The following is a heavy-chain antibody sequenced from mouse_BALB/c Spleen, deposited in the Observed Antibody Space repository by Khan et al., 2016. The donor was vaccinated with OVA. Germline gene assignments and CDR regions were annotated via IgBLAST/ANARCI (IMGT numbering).Heavy chain of an antibody. CDR1: GYTFTSYT. J-gene: IGHJ3*01. D-gene: IGHD2-14*01. Sequence: QMQLEESGAELARPGASVKMSCKASGYTFTSYTIHWIKERPGQGLEWIGYINPSNGYTNYNQKFKDKATLTTDKSSTTAYLQLSSLTSDDSAVYNCVRDGAYHRNDGWFAYWDQGTLVTVSA. CDR3: VRDGAYHRNDGWFAY. CDR2: INPSNGYT. V-gene: IGHV1-4*01.